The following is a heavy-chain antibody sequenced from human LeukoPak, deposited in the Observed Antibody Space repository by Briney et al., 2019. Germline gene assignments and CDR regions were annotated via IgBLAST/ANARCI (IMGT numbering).Heavy chain of an antibody. CDR1: GDSVSSNSAA. CDR2: TYYRSKWYN. V-gene: IGHV6-1*01. Sequence: SQTLSLTCAISGDSVSSNSAAWNWIRQSPSRGLEWLGRTYYRSKWYNDYAVSVKSRITINPDTSKNQFSLQLNSVTPEDTAVYYCARADYDSSGYPEGLDYWGQGTLVTVSS. CDR3: ARADYDSSGYPEGLDY. D-gene: IGHD3-22*01. J-gene: IGHJ4*02.